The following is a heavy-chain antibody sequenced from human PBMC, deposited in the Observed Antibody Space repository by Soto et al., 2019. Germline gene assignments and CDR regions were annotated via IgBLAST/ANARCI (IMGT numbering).Heavy chain of an antibody. J-gene: IGHJ2*01. CDR3: ARSVYGGHSWSWYFDL. Sequence: QVQLVQSGAEGKKPGASVNVSCEASGYTFTTYSMSWVRQAPGQGLEWMGWISGYNGNTNYAQKCRGRVTMTTDTSTKTVYMELRSLRSDDTAVYYCARSVYGGHSWSWYFDLWGRGTLVTVSS. V-gene: IGHV1-18*01. CDR1: GYTFTTYS. CDR2: ISGYNGNT. D-gene: IGHD4-17*01.